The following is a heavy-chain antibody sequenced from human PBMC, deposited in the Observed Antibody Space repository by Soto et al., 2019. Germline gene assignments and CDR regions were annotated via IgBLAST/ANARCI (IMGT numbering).Heavy chain of an antibody. CDR2: IFYSGSS. J-gene: IGHJ6*03. V-gene: IGHV4-61*01. CDR1: GGSISSGTSY. CDR3: ARDAQGGSGYGVTLYMDV. Sequence: SETLSLTCTVSGGSISSGTSYWSWIRQRPGKGLEWIGYIFYSGSSNYTPSLKSRVTISVDTSKNQFSLRLSSVTAADTAVYYCARDAQGGSGYGVTLYMDVWGKGTTVTVSS. D-gene: IGHD5-12*01.